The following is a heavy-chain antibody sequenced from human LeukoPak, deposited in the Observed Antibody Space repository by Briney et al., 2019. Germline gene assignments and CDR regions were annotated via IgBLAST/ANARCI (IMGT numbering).Heavy chain of an antibody. CDR2: INHSGST. D-gene: IGHD2-2*02. CDR3: ARLIRRCSSTSCYTAYYYGMDV. V-gene: IGHV4-34*01. J-gene: IGHJ6*02. CDR1: GGSFSGYY. Sequence: SETLSLTCAVYGGSFSGYYWSWLRQPPGKGLEWIGEINHSGSTNYNPSLKSRVTISVDTSKNQFSLKLSSVTAADTAVYYCARLIRRCSSTSCYTAYYYGMDVWGQGTTVTVSS.